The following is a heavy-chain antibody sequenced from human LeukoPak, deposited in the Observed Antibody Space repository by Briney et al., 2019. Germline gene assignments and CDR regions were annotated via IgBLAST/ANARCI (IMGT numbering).Heavy chain of an antibody. D-gene: IGHD5-18*01. J-gene: IGHJ4*02. Sequence: GGSLRLSCAASGFTFSSYTMHWVRQAPGKGLEWVALILYDGSNKYYADSVKGRFTISRDNSKNTLYLQMNGLRAEDTSLYYCARDQGYTYGHGFDYWGQGTLVTVSS. CDR2: ILYDGSNK. CDR3: ARDQGYTYGHGFDY. CDR1: GFTFSSYT. V-gene: IGHV3-30-3*01.